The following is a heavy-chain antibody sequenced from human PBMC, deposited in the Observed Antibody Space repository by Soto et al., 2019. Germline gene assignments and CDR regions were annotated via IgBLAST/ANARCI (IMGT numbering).Heavy chain of an antibody. CDR3: AGRPFS. V-gene: IGHV4-34*01. Sequence: QVQLQQWGAGLLKPSETLSLTCAVYGGSFSGYYWCWIRQPPGKGLEWIGVVNHSGSTNYNPSLXRXXTQPENTSKNQFSPKLSSVTAADPAGDYCAGRPFSWGQGTLVNFS. J-gene: IGHJ5*02. CDR1: GGSFSGYY. CDR2: VNHSGST.